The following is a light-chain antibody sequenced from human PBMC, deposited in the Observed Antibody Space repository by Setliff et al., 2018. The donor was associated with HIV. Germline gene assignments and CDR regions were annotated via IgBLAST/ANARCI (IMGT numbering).Light chain of an antibody. V-gene: IGLV2-23*02. CDR2: DVD. CDR3: CSKAGGSTFFV. CDR1: SSDVGGYYL. Sequence: VLAQPASVSGSPGQSITISCSGTSSDVGGYYLVSWYQQDPGKVPKLIIYDVDKRPSGISNRFSGSKSGNTASLTISGLQAEDEADYYCCSKAGGSTFFVFGTGTKVTVL. J-gene: IGLJ1*01.